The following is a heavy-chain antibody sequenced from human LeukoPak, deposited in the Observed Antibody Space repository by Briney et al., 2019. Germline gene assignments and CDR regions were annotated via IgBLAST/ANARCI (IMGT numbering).Heavy chain of an antibody. V-gene: IGHV3-48*01. J-gene: IGHJ4*02. Sequence: GGFLRLSCAASGFTFSSYSMNWVRQAPGKGLEWVSYISSSSSTIYYADSVKGRFTISRDNAKNSLYLQMNSLKTEDTAVYYCTTDPVELGYCTNGVCSNSDYWGQGTLVTVSS. CDR3: TTDPVELGYCTNGVCSNSDY. D-gene: IGHD2-8*01. CDR1: GFTFSSYS. CDR2: ISSSSSTI.